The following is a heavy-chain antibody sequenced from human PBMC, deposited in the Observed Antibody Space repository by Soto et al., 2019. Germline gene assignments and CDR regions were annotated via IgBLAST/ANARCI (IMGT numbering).Heavy chain of an antibody. D-gene: IGHD3-16*01. CDR3: ARWGTTGGFDL. V-gene: IGHV3-30*19. J-gene: IGHJ4*02. Sequence: QVQLVESGGGVVQPGASLRLSCAASGFRFKSFVMHWARQAPGKGLEWGACTSYDGNNKDYGDSVKGRFTVSRDNSQTTLPLQMDFLRPEDTALYYCARWGTTGGFDLWGQGTLVSVSS. CDR1: GFRFKSFV. CDR2: TSYDGNNK.